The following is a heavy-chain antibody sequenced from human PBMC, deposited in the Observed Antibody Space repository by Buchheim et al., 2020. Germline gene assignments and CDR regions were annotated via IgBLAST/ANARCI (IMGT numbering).Heavy chain of an antibody. D-gene: IGHD3-10*01. J-gene: IGHJ1*01. CDR2: ISASGGST. V-gene: IGHV3-48*03. CDR1: GFTFSGYE. CDR3: ATDPHYPSGSY. Sequence: EVFLVESGGGLVQPGGSLRLSCAASGFTFSGYEMNWVRQAPGKGLECIAYISASGGSTYYVDSVRGRFTISRDTAKNSLYLQMNSLRVEDTAVYHCATDPHYPSGSYWGRGTL.